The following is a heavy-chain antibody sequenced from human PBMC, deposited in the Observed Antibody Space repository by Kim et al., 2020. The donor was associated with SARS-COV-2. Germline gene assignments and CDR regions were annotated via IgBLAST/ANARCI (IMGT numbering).Heavy chain of an antibody. CDR3: AKDTYYVFWSGYYFGY. CDR2: ISGSGGSI. D-gene: IGHD3-3*01. V-gene: IGHV3-23*01. Sequence: GGSLRLSCAASGFTFSNYSMSWVRQAPGKGLEWVSAISGSGGSIYYADSVKGRFTISRDNSKNTLYLQMNSLRAEDTAVYYCAKDTYYVFWSGYYFGYWGQESLVTVSP. J-gene: IGHJ4*02. CDR1: GFTFSNYS.